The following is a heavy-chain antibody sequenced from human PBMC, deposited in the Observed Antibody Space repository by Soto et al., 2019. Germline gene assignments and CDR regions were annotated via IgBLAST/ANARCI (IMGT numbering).Heavy chain of an antibody. CDR3: ARKSSGAFDI. V-gene: IGHV6-1*01. D-gene: IGHD6-19*01. CDR1: GDSVSSNSVA. J-gene: IGHJ3*02. CDR2: TYYRSKWGT. Sequence: PAQTLSLTCAISGDSVSSNSVAWNWIRQSPSRGLEWLGRTYYRSKWGTDYAVSVKSRITINPDTSKNQFSLQLNSVTPEDTAVYYCARKSSGAFDIWGQGTMVTVSS.